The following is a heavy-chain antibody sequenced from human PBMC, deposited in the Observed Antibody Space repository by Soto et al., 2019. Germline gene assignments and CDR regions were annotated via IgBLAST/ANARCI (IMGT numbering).Heavy chain of an antibody. Sequence: GSLRLSCAASGFTFTRYSMNWVRQAPGKGLEWVSSISSTTNYIYYGDSMKGRFTISRDNAKNSLYLEMNSLRAEDTAVYYCARESEDLTSNFDYWGQGTLVTVS. J-gene: IGHJ4*02. CDR3: ARESEDLTSNFDY. CDR1: GFTFTRYS. CDR2: ISSTTNYI. V-gene: IGHV3-21*06.